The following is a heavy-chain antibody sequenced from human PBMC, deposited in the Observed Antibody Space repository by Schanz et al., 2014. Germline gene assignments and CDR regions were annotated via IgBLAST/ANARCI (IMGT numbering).Heavy chain of an antibody. J-gene: IGHJ4*02. CDR3: ARVKGGFDY. Sequence: EVQLVESGGGLVQPGGSLRLSCAASGITFSSHSFNWVRQAPGRGLEWVSIISGSGGNTYYADSVRGRFTISRDNAKNSLYLQMNSLRAEDTAVYYCARVKGGFDYWGQGTLVTASS. CDR1: GITFSSHS. D-gene: IGHD3-16*01. V-gene: IGHV3-48*01. CDR2: ISGSGGNT.